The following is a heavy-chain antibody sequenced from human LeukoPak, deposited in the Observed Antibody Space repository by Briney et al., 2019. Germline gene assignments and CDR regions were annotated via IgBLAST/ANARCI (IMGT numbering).Heavy chain of an antibody. V-gene: IGHV3-23*01. Sequence: QAGGSLRLSCAASGSTFSSYAMSWVRQAPGKGLEWVSAISGSGGSTYHADSVKGRFTISRDNSKNTLYLQMNSLRAEDTAVYYCAKGRPNYYGSSGYVDYWGQGTLVSVSS. CDR2: ISGSGGST. D-gene: IGHD3-22*01. CDR3: AKGRPNYYGSSGYVDY. J-gene: IGHJ4*02. CDR1: GSTFSSYA.